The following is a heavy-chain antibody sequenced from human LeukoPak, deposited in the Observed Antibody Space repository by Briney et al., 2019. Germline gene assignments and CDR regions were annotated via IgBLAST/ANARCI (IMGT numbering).Heavy chain of an antibody. Sequence: ASVKVSCKASGYTFTSYAMQWVRQAPGQRLEWMGWINAGNGNTKYSQKFQGRVTITRDASASTAYMELSSLRSEDTAVYYCARDPRGNWFDPWGQGTLVTVSS. CDR3: ARDPRGNWFDP. V-gene: IGHV1-3*01. CDR2: INAGNGNT. CDR1: GYTFTSYA. J-gene: IGHJ5*02. D-gene: IGHD3-10*01.